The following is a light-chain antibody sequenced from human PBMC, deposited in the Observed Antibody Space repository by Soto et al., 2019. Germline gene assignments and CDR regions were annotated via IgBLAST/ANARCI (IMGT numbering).Light chain of an antibody. V-gene: IGKV3-20*01. Sequence: EIVLTQSPGTLSLSPGDRATLSCRASQSVSSHFLAWYQQKPGQAPRLLIHGTSSRATGIPDRFSGSGSGTDFTLTISSLEPEDFAVYYCQHFVSSLRTFGQGTKVEIK. CDR3: QHFVSSLRT. J-gene: IGKJ1*01. CDR1: QSVSSHF. CDR2: GTS.